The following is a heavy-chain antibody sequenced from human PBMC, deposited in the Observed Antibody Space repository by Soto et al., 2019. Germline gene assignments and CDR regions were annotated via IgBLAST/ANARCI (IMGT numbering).Heavy chain of an antibody. CDR3: ATDSGTSDY. CDR1: GFTFSSYA. CDR2: ISYDGSNK. D-gene: IGHD1-1*01. V-gene: IGHV3-30-3*01. J-gene: IGHJ4*02. Sequence: GGSLRLSCAASGFTFSSYAMHWVRQAPGKGLEWVAVISYDGSNKYYADSVKGRFTISRDNSKNTLYLQMNSLRAEDTAVYYCATDSGTSDYWGQGTLVTVSS.